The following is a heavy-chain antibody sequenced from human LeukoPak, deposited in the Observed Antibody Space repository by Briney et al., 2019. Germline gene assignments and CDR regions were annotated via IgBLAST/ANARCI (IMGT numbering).Heavy chain of an antibody. Sequence: ASVKVSCKASGYIFANYGFSWVRQAPGQGLEWMGWISADNHNTKYAQKFQDRVTMTDDRSTSTVYMELRSLRSDDTAVYYCARDRRGYSADDGEGFDYWGQGTLVTVSS. CDR1: GYIFANYG. V-gene: IGHV1-18*04. CDR3: ARDRRGYSADDGEGFDY. J-gene: IGHJ4*02. CDR2: ISADNHNT. D-gene: IGHD5-12*01.